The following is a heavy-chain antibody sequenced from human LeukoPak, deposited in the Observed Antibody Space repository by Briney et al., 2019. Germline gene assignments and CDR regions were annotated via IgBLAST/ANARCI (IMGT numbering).Heavy chain of an antibody. J-gene: IGHJ4*02. V-gene: IGHV4-59*01. CDR2: IYYSGST. CDR3: ASRPRRWLQPGFDY. D-gene: IGHD5-24*01. Sequence: SETLSLTCTVSGGSISSYYWSWIRQPPGKGLEWIGYIYYSGSTNYNPSLKSRVTISVDTSKNQFSLKLSSVTAADTAVYYCASRPRRWLQPGFDYWGQGTLVTVSS. CDR1: GGSISSYY.